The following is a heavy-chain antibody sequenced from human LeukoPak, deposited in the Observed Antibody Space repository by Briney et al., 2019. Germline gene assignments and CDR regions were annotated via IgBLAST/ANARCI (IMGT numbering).Heavy chain of an antibody. D-gene: IGHD3-3*01. J-gene: IGHJ4*02. CDR1: GSTFSSYA. CDR2: ISGSGGST. CDR3: APWREWLLPYYFVY. Sequence: GGSLRLSCAGSGSTFSSYAMSWVRQAPGKGLEWVSAISGSGGSTYYADSVKGRFTISRDNSKNTLYLQMNSLRAEDTAVYYCAPWREWLLPYYFVYWGQRTLVTVSS. V-gene: IGHV3-23*01.